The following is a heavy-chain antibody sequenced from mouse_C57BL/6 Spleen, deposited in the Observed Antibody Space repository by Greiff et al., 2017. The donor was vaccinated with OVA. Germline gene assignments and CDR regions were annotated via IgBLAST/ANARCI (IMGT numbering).Heavy chain of an antibody. CDR2: INPGSGGT. D-gene: IGHD4-1*01. CDR3: AVLGFAY. Sequence: QVQLQQSGAELVRPGTSVKVSCKASGYAFTNYLIEWVKQRPGPGLEWIGVINPGSGGTNYNEKFKGKATLTADKSSSTAYMQLSSLTSEDSAVYFCAVLGFAYWGQGTLVTVSA. J-gene: IGHJ3*01. V-gene: IGHV1-54*01. CDR1: GYAFTNYL.